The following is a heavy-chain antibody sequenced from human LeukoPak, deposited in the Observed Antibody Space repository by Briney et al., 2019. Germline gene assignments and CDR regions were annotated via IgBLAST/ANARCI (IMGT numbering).Heavy chain of an antibody. CDR3: ARAHDIVVVVAGSHYYYYYMDV. V-gene: IGHV1-2*02. Sequence: GASVKVSCKASGYTFTGYYMHWVRQAPGQGLEWMGWINPNSGGTNYAQKFQGRVTMTRDTSISTAYMELSRLRSDDTAVYYCARAHDIVVVVAGSHYYYYYMDVWGKGTTVTVSS. CDR2: INPNSGGT. J-gene: IGHJ6*03. CDR1: GYTFTGYY. D-gene: IGHD2-15*01.